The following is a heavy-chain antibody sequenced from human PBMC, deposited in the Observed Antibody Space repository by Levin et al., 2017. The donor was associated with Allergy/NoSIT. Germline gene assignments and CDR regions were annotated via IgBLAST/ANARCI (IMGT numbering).Heavy chain of an antibody. J-gene: IGHJ4*02. V-gene: IGHV3-74*01. CDR2: LDTDGSYT. D-gene: IGHD7-27*01. CDR3: VRGSRELGIGVDY. CDR1: GFTFSGYW. Sequence: ETLSLTCAASGFTFSGYWMHWVRQPPGKGLVWVSRLDTDGSYTSYADSVKGRFTISRDNAKNTLHLQMNSLSAEDTAVYYCVRGSRELGIGVDYWGQGTLVIVSS.